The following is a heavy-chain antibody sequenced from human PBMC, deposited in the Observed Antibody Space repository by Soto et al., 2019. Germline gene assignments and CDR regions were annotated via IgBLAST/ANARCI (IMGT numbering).Heavy chain of an antibody. V-gene: IGHV4-59*08. CDR1: GGSISSYY. CDR3: ARHVVEGSGGSCYFDY. J-gene: IGHJ4*02. Sequence: PSETLSLTCTVSGGSISSYYWSWIRQPPGKGLEWIGYIYYSGSTNYNPSLKSRVTISVDTSKNQFSLKLSSVTAADTAVYYCARHVVEGSGGSCYFDYWGQGTLVTVPQ. CDR2: IYYSGST. D-gene: IGHD2-15*01.